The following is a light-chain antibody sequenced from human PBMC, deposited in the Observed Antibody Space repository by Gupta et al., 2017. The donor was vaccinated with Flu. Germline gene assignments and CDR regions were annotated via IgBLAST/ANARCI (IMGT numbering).Light chain of an antibody. J-gene: IGKJ1*01. CDR1: QTVSSSY. CDR3: RQYVDSPG. CDR2: GAS. Sequence: EIVLTQSPGTLSLSPGEGATLSCRASQTVSSSYLAWYQQKPGQAPRLLIYGASNRATGIPDRFGGSGSGTDFTLTISSLEPEDFAVYYCRQYVDSPGFGQGTKVEIK. V-gene: IGKV3-20*01.